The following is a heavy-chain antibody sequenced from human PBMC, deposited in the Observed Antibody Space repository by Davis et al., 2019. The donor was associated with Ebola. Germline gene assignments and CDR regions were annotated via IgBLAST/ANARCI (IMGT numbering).Heavy chain of an antibody. Sequence: GESLKISCAASGFTFDDYGMSWVRQAPGKGLEWVSGINWNGGSTGYADSVKGRFTISRDNAKNSLYLQMNSLRAEDTALYYCARTVGYSSPVLRALLYYYYYMDVWGKGTTVTVSS. J-gene: IGHJ6*03. CDR2: INWNGGST. V-gene: IGHV3-20*04. CDR3: ARTVGYSSPVLRALLYYYYYMDV. D-gene: IGHD6-13*01. CDR1: GFTFDDYG.